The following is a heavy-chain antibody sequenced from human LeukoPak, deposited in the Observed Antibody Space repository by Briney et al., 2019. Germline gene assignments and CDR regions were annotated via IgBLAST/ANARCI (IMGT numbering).Heavy chain of an antibody. CDR2: ISSSSSYT. V-gene: IGHV3-11*06. CDR3: AREYYASSVDTRSALDY. J-gene: IGHJ4*02. Sequence: PGGSLRLSCAASGFTFSDYYMSWIRQAPGKGLEWVSYISSSSSYTNYADSVKGRFTISRDNAKNSLYLQMNSLRAEDTAVYYCAREYYASSVDTRSALDYWGQGTLVTVSS. CDR1: GFTFSDYY. D-gene: IGHD3-22*01.